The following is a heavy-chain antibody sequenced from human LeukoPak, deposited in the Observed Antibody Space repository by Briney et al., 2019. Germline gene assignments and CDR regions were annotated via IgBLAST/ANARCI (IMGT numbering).Heavy chain of an antibody. V-gene: IGHV3-30*02. CDR2: IWYDGSNK. J-gene: IGHJ4*02. D-gene: IGHD3-22*01. CDR1: GFTFSSYG. CDR3: AKDPASYYYDSSGYYYGE. Sequence: GGSLRLSCAASGFTFSSYGMHWVRQAPGKGLEWVAVIWYDGSNKYYADSVKGRFTISRDNSKNTLYLQMNSLRAVDTAVYYCAKDPASYYYDSSGYYYGEWGQGTLVTVSS.